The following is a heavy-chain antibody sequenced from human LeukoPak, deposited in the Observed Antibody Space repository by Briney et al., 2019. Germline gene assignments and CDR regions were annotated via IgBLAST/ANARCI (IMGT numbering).Heavy chain of an antibody. Sequence: PSETLSLTCTVSGASISEYYWTWIRQPPGKGLEWIGYIYYSGSTNYNRSLKSRVTLSVDTSNNHVSLKVNSVTAADTAVYYCARVKDYYDSSGPLYFDSWGQGTLVTVSS. V-gene: IGHV4-59*01. CDR3: ARVKDYYDSSGPLYFDS. CDR1: GASISEYY. J-gene: IGHJ4*02. D-gene: IGHD3-22*01. CDR2: IYYSGST.